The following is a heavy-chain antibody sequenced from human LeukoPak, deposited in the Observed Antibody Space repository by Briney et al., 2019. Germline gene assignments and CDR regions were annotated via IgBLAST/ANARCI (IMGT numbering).Heavy chain of an antibody. D-gene: IGHD6-6*01. J-gene: IGHJ4*02. Sequence: PSETLSLTCAVSGYSISSGYYWGWIRQPPGRGLEWIGSIHHSGSTYYSPSLKSRVTISLDTSKNQFSLKLSSVTAADTAVYYCARAHIAARPFWGQGTLVTVSS. V-gene: IGHV4-38-2*01. CDR1: GYSISSGYY. CDR3: ARAHIAARPF. CDR2: IHHSGST.